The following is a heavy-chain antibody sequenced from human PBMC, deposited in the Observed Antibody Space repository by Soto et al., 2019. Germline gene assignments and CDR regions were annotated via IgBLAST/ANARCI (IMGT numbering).Heavy chain of an antibody. CDR3: AKSPSYGSGGGDYGIDV. J-gene: IGHJ6*02. Sequence: QVQLVESGGGVVQTGRSLRLSCAASGFTFSSYGMHWVRQAPGKGLEWVAVISHDGSKKYHADSVKGRFTISRDNSKNTRYMEMNSVRPEDTAVYYWAKSPSYGSGGGDYGIDVWGQGTTVTVSS. V-gene: IGHV3-30*18. CDR1: GFTFSSYG. D-gene: IGHD3-10*01. CDR2: ISHDGSKK.